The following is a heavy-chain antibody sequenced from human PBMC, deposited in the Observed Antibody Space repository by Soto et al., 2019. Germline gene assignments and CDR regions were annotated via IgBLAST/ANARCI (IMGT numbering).Heavy chain of an antibody. CDR1: RVAFNKFI. CDR2: IIPVFGTA. Sequence: SVKVSCKASRVAFNKFIVTWVRQAPGLGLERVGGIIPVFGTANYAQKFQGRVTITADESTSTSYMEVNNLRSEDTAVYYCAKVRYSSPMGYYYGMDVWGQGXTVTVYS. CDR3: AKVRYSSPMGYYYGMDV. D-gene: IGHD2-2*01. J-gene: IGHJ6*02. V-gene: IGHV1-69*13.